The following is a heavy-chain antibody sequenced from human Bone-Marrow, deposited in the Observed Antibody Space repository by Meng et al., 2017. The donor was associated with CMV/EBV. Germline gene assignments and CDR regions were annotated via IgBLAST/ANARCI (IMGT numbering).Heavy chain of an antibody. Sequence: GGSLRLSCAASGFTFSSYAIHWVRQAPGKGLEWVAVISYDGSNKYYADSVKGRFTISRDNSKNTLYLQMNSLRAEDTAVYYCARGFLGYVDVWGQGTTVPVSS. CDR3: ARGFLGYVDV. CDR2: ISYDGSNK. D-gene: IGHD2-15*01. V-gene: IGHV3-30*04. CDR1: GFTFSSYA. J-gene: IGHJ6*02.